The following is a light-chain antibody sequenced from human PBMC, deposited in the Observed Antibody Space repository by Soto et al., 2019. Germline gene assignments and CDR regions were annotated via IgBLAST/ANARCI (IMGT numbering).Light chain of an antibody. CDR2: DAS. J-gene: IGKJ1*01. CDR1: QFVSSTS. Sequence: EIVMTQSPATLSVSPGERATLSCRASQFVSSTSLAWYQQKRGQAPRLLIHDASSRATGIPARFSGSGSGTEFTLTISSLQSEDFAFYYCQQCNNWPRTFGQGTKVDI. V-gene: IGKV3-15*01. CDR3: QQCNNWPRT.